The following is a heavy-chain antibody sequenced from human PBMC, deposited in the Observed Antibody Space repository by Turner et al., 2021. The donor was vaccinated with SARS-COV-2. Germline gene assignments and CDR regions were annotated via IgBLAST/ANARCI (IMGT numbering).Heavy chain of an antibody. CDR1: GFTFSSYS. CDR2: ISSRISYI. J-gene: IGHJ6*02. CDR3: ARGDDFWSGYSNYGMDV. Sequence: EVQLVESGGGLVKPVGSLRLSCAASGFTFSSYSMNWVRQAPGKGLEWVSSISSRISYIYYADSVKGRFTISRDNAKNSLYLQMNSLRAEDTAVYYCARGDDFWSGYSNYGMDVWGQGTTVTVYS. V-gene: IGHV3-21*01. D-gene: IGHD3-3*01.